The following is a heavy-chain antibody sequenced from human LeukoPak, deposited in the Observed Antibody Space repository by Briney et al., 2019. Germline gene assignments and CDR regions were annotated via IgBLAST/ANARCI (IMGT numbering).Heavy chain of an antibody. Sequence: ASVKVSCKASGYTLTGYYMHWVRQAPGQGLEWMGRINPNSGGTNYAQKFQGRVTMTRDTSISTAYMELSRLRSDDAAVYYCARPYYDSSAPPYDYWGQGTLVTVSS. J-gene: IGHJ4*02. CDR2: INPNSGGT. D-gene: IGHD3-22*01. CDR1: GYTLTGYY. V-gene: IGHV1-2*06. CDR3: ARPYYDSSAPPYDY.